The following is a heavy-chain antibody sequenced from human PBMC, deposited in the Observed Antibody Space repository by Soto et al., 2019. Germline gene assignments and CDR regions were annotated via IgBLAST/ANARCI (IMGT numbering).Heavy chain of an antibody. CDR3: ARRYGRNFDY. CDR1: GGSISSYY. Sequence: SETLSLTCTVSGGSISSYYWSWIRQPPGKGLEWIGYIYYSGSTNYNPSIKSRVTISVDTSKNQFSLKLSFVTAADTAVYYCARRYGRNFDYWGQGTLVTVSS. CDR2: IYYSGST. J-gene: IGHJ4*02. D-gene: IGHD1-20*01. V-gene: IGHV4-59*01.